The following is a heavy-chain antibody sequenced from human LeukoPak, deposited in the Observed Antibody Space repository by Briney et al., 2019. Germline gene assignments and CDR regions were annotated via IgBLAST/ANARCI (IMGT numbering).Heavy chain of an antibody. CDR3: ARGPYCSGGSCRFDY. Sequence: GESLKISCEGSGYSFTSSWIGWVRQMPGKGLEWMGIIYPGDSDIRYSPSFQGQVTISADKSITTAYLQWSSLKASDTAIYYCARGPYCSGGSCRFDYWGQGTLVTVSS. V-gene: IGHV5-51*01. CDR1: GYSFTSSW. J-gene: IGHJ4*02. CDR2: IYPGDSDI. D-gene: IGHD2-15*01.